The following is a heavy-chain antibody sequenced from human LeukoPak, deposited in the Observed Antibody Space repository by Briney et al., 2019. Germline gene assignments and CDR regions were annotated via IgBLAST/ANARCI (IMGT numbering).Heavy chain of an antibody. J-gene: IGHJ4*02. CDR2: ISGSGIST. CDR1: GFTFSSYT. Sequence: GGSLRLSCAASGFTFSSYTMGWGRQAPGRGLEWVSAISGSGISTYYADSVKGRFTISRDNSKNTLFLQMNSLRAEETAIYYCAKDYYDSSGYYLDYWGQGPLVTVYS. D-gene: IGHD3-22*01. CDR3: AKDYYDSSGYYLDY. V-gene: IGHV3-23*01.